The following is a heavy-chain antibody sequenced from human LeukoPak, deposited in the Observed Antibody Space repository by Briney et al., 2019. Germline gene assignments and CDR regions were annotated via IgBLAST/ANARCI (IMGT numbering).Heavy chain of an antibody. CDR2: INPDGITT. CDR1: GFAFSTYW. J-gene: IGHJ6*02. Sequence: GGSLRLSCAASGFAFSTYWMHWVRQAPEKGLEWVSRINPDGITTTCADSVKGRFTISRDNAKNTLFLQMNSLRAEDTAVYYCARDYYYGMDVWGQGTTITVSS. V-gene: IGHV3-74*01. CDR3: ARDYYYGMDV.